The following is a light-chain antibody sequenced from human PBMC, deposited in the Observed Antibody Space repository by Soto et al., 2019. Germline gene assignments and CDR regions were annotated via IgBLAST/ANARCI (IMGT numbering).Light chain of an antibody. CDR3: QQYFLTPFP. Sequence: DIVMTQSPDSLAVSLGERASINCRSNQSVLYSSNDKSYLAWYQQKPGQPPKLLIYWASSRESGVPARFTGSRSGTEFTLTISSLQAEDVAVYYCQQYFLTPFPFGPGTIVDIK. CDR2: WAS. CDR1: QSVLYSSNDKSY. J-gene: IGKJ3*01. V-gene: IGKV4-1*01.